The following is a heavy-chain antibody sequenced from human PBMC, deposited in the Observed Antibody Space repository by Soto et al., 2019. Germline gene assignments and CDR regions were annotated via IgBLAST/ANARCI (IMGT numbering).Heavy chain of an antibody. D-gene: IGHD6-19*01. CDR3: ACIAVAGTSAFDI. CDR1: GYTFTSYD. J-gene: IGHJ3*02. CDR2: MNPNNGNT. Sequence: QVQLVQSGAEVKKPGASVKVSCKTSGYTFTSYDINWVRQAAGQGLEWMGWMNPNNGNTGCAQKFQGRVTMPRNTSISTSYLELSSLRSEDTAVYYCACIAVAGTSAFDIWGQGTMVTVSS. V-gene: IGHV1-8*01.